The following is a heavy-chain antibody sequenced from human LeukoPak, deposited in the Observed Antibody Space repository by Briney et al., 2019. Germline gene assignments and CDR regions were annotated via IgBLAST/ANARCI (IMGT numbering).Heavy chain of an antibody. CDR3: ARTGTRPGIAAAGFDY. CDR2: INHSGST. J-gene: IGHJ4*02. Sequence: SETLSLTCAVYGGSFSGYYWSWIRQPPGKGLEWIGEINHSGSTNYNPSLKSRVTISVDTSKNQFSLRLSSVTAADTAVYYCARTGTRPGIAAAGFDYWGQGTLVTVSS. CDR1: GGSFSGYY. D-gene: IGHD6-13*01. V-gene: IGHV4-34*01.